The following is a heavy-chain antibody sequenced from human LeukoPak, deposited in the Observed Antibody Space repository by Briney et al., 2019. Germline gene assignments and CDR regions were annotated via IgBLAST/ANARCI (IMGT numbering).Heavy chain of an antibody. V-gene: IGHV4-39*07. J-gene: IGHJ6*03. CDR1: GGSISSSSYY. CDR3: AREPSEGTQLVGHYYYYYMDV. CDR2: IYYSGST. Sequence: SGTLSLTCTVSGGSISSSSYYWGWIRQPPGKGLEWIGSIYYSGSTYYNPSLKSRVTISVDTSKNQFSLKLSSVTAADTAVYYCAREPSEGTQLVGHYYYYYMDVWGKGTTVTVSS. D-gene: IGHD6-6*01.